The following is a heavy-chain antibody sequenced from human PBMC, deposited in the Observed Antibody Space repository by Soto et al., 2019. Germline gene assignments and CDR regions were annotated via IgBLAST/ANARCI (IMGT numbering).Heavy chain of an antibody. V-gene: IGHV3-23*01. Sequence: GGSLRLSCAASGFTFSSYAMIWVRQAPGKGLEWVSAISGSGGSTYYADSVKGRFTISRDNSKNTLYLQMNSLRAEDTAVYYCAKAPNDYYYYMDVWGKGTTVTVSS. CDR2: ISGSGGST. CDR3: AKAPNDYYYYMDV. CDR1: GFTFSSYA. J-gene: IGHJ6*03.